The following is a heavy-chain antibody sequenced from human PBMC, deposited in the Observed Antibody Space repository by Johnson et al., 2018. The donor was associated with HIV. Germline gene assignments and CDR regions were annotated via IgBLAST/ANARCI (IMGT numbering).Heavy chain of an antibody. CDR3: ATSTASDAFDI. V-gene: IGHV3-30*03. Sequence: QVQLVESGGGVVQPGRSLRLSCAASGFTFSSYGMHRVRQAPGKGLEWVAVISYDGTNKYYADSVKGRFTISRDNSKNTLYLQMNSLRAEDTAVYYCATSTASDAFDIWGQGTMVTVSS. CDR1: GFTFSSYG. CDR2: ISYDGTNK. D-gene: IGHD1-1*01. J-gene: IGHJ3*02.